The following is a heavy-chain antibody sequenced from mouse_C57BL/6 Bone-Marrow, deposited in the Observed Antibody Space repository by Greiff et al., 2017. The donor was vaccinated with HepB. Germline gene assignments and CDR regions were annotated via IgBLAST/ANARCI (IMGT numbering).Heavy chain of an antibody. CDR1: GYSITSGYY. CDR3: ARDWDGAY. Sequence: EVKLMESGPGLVKPSQSLSLTCSVTGYSITSGYYWNWIRQFPGNKLEWMGYISYDGSNNYNPSLKNRISITRDTSKNQFFLKLNSVTTEDTATYYCARDWDGAYWGQGTLVTVSA. V-gene: IGHV3-6*01. D-gene: IGHD4-1*01. CDR2: ISYDGSN. J-gene: IGHJ3*01.